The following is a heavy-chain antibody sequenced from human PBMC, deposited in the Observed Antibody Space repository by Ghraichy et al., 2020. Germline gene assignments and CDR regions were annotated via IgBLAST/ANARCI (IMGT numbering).Heavy chain of an antibody. Sequence: ASVKVSCKASGYTFTSYGISWVRQAPGQGLEWMGWISAYNGNTNYAQKLQGRVTMTTDTSTSTAYMELRSLRSDDTAVYYCARLTPYCSSTSCYLLYWGQGTLVTVSS. J-gene: IGHJ4*02. CDR3: ARLTPYCSSTSCYLLY. CDR2: ISAYNGNT. D-gene: IGHD2-2*01. CDR1: GYTFTSYG. V-gene: IGHV1-18*04.